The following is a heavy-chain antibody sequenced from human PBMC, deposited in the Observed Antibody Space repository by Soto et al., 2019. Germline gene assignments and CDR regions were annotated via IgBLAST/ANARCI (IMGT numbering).Heavy chain of an antibody. J-gene: IGHJ5*02. Sequence: SETLSLTCAVPGGAISSDGYSWSWIRQPPGMGLEWIGYIYHSGSPHYNPSLKSRVTISVDGSRNQFSLNLRSVTAADTAVYYCAIGPVAGGIWNWFDPWGQGTLVTVSS. V-gene: IGHV4-30-2*01. CDR3: AIGPVAGGIWNWFDP. CDR1: GGAISSDGYS. CDR2: IYHSGSP. D-gene: IGHD6-13*01.